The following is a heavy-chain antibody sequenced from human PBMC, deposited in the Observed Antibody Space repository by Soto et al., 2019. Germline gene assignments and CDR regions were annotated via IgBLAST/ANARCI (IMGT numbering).Heavy chain of an antibody. CDR2: ISWDGGST. CDR1: GFTFDDYT. D-gene: IGHD3-10*01. V-gene: IGHV3-43*01. J-gene: IGHJ5*02. Sequence: GGSLRLSCAASGFTFDDYTMHWVRQAPGKGLEWVSLISWDGGSTYYADSVKGRFTISRDNSKNSLYLQMNSLRTEDTALYYCAKDAGAYYYGSGSYLGNWFDPWGQGTLVTVSS. CDR3: AKDAGAYYYGSGSYLGNWFDP.